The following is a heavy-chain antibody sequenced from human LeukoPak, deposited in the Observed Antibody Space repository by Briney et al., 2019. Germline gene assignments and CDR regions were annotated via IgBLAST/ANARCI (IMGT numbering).Heavy chain of an antibody. Sequence: SETLSLTCTVSGGSISSYYWSWIRQPAGKGLEWIGRIYTSGSTKYNPSLKSRVTMSVDPSKNQFSLKMSSVTAADTAVYYCARGGTTVTTLSHFDYWGQGTLVTVSS. D-gene: IGHD4-11*01. CDR1: GGSISSYY. V-gene: IGHV4-4*07. CDR2: IYTSGST. J-gene: IGHJ4*02. CDR3: ARGGTTVTTLSHFDY.